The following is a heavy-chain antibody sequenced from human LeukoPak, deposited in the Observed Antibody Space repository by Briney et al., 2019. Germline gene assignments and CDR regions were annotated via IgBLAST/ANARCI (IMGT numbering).Heavy chain of an antibody. Sequence: GGSLRLSCAASGFTFSSYGMSWARQAPGKGLEWVSVISGSGGTTYYADSVRGRFTISRDNSENTLYLQMNSLRAEDTAVYHCAKGGGSYYYYFDSWGQGTLVTVSA. V-gene: IGHV3-23*01. D-gene: IGHD1-26*01. CDR3: AKGGGSYYYYFDS. CDR1: GFTFSSYG. CDR2: ISGSGGTT. J-gene: IGHJ4*02.